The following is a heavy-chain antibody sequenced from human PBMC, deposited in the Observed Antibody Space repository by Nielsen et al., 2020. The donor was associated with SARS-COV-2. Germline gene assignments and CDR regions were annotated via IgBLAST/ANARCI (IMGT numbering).Heavy chain of an antibody. CDR2: IYYTGST. J-gene: IGHJ4*02. CDR1: GGSISGSTFY. D-gene: IGHD3-22*01. Sequence: SETLSLTCTVSGGSISGSTFYWGWVRQPPGKGLEWIAAIYYTGSTYYTPSLKSRVTISVDTSKNQYSLKLSSVTAADAAVYYCAREDNSSCHDSWGQGTLVTVSS. CDR3: AREDNSSCHDS. V-gene: IGHV4-39*02.